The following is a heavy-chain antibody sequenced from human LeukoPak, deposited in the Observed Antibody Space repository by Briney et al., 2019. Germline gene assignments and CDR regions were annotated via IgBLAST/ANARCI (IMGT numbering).Heavy chain of an antibody. Sequence: ASVKVSCKASGYTFISYYIHWVRQAPGQGLEWMGIINPSGGSTNYAQKFQGRVTMTRDTSTSTVYMELSSLRSEDTAMYYCARCGRFYDSSGYLDYWGQGILVTVSS. J-gene: IGHJ4*02. CDR3: ARCGRFYDSSGYLDY. CDR1: GYTFISYY. D-gene: IGHD3-22*01. CDR2: INPSGGST. V-gene: IGHV1-46*01.